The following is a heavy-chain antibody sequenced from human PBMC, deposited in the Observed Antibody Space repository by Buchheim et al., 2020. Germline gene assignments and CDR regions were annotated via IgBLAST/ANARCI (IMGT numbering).Heavy chain of an antibody. J-gene: IGHJ5*02. CDR3: ARAPHIDYYDSSGRVVTRFDP. D-gene: IGHD3-22*01. CDR2: ISGFNGNT. CDR1: GYTFTSYG. Sequence: QVQLVQSGAEVKKPGASVKVSCKASGYTFTSYGISWVRQAPGQGPEWMGWISGFNGNTNYAQKVQGRVTLTTDTSTSTAYMELRSLRSDDTAVYYCARAPHIDYYDSSGRVVTRFDPWGQGT. V-gene: IGHV1-18*01.